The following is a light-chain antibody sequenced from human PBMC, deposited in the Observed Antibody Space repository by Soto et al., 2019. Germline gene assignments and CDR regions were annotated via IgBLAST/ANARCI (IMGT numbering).Light chain of an antibody. CDR2: GAS. V-gene: IGKV3-15*01. CDR1: QSVSSN. Sequence: ERVMNQSPATLSVSPGERDTLSCRASQSVSSNLAWYQQKPGQAPRLLIYGASTRATGIPARFSGSGSGTEFTLTISSLQSEDFAVYYCQQYNNWPPATLGQGTKVDIK. J-gene: IGKJ1*01. CDR3: QQYNNWPPAT.